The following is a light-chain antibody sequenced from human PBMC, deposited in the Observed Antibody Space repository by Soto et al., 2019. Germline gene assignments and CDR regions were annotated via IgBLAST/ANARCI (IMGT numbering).Light chain of an antibody. CDR1: SSDVGGYNY. Sequence: QSVLTQPASVSGSPGQSITISCTGTSSDVGGYNYVSWYQQHPGKAPKLMIYEVSNRPSGVSNRFSGSKSVNTASLTISGLQAEDEADYYCSSYTSSSTRVFGGGTKRTVL. V-gene: IGLV2-14*01. CDR3: SSYTSSSTRV. CDR2: EVS. J-gene: IGLJ2*01.